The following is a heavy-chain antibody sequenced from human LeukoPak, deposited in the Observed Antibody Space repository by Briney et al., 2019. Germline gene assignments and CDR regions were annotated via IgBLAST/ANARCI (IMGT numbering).Heavy chain of an antibody. Sequence: GGSLRLSCAASGFTFSDHYMDWVRQAPGKGLEWVGRIRNKANSYTTEYAASVKGRFTISRDDSKNSLYLQMNSLKTEDAAVYFCARAYYDYWSGYSREAFDIWGQGTMATVSS. CDR3: ARAYYDYWSGYSREAFDI. CDR2: IRNKANSYTT. D-gene: IGHD3-3*01. CDR1: GFTFSDHY. J-gene: IGHJ3*02. V-gene: IGHV3-72*01.